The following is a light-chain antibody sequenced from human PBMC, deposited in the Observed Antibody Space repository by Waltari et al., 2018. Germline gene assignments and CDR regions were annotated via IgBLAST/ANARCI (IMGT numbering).Light chain of an antibody. CDR1: SSDXGGXNX. Sequence: PGQSITISCTGTSSDXGGXNXXXXYQQHPGKAPKLMIYDVSKRPSGVSNRFSGSKSGNTASLTISGLQAEDEADXYCSSYTSSSTYVFXTGTKVTVL. V-gene: IGLV2-14*04. CDR2: DVS. J-gene: IGLJ1*01. CDR3: SSYTSSSTYV.